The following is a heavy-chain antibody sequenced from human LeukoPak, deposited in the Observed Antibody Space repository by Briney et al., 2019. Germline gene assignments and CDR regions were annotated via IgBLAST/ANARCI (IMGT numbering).Heavy chain of an antibody. CDR1: GGSISSYY. J-gene: IGHJ1*01. CDR2: IYYSGST. CDR3: ARDPEYFHH. V-gene: IGHV4-59*01. Sequence: SSETLSLTCTVSGGSISSYYWSWIRQPPGKGLEWIGYIYYSGSTNYNPSLKSRVTISVATSKNQFSLKLSSVTAADTAVYYCARDPEYFHHWGQGTLVTVSS.